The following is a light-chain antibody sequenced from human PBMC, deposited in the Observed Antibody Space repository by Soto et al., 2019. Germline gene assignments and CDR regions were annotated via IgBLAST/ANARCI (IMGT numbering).Light chain of an antibody. J-gene: IGKJ4*01. CDR1: QGISSW. V-gene: IGKV1-27*01. CDR2: AAS. Sequence: DIQMTQSPSSVSASVGDRVTITCRASQGISSWLAWYQQKPGKVPKLLIYAASTLQSGVPSRFSGSGSGTDFTLTISSLQPEDVATYYCQKCRTAPFTFGGGTKVDIK. CDR3: QKCRTAPFT.